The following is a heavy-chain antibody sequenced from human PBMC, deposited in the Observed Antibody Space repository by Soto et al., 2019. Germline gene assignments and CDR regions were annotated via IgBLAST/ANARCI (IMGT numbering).Heavy chain of an antibody. CDR1: GGTFSSYA. D-gene: IGHD3-10*01. Sequence: QVQLVQSGAEVKKPGSSVKVSCKASGGTFSSYAISWVRQAPGQGLEWMGGIIPIFGTANYGQKFQGRVTITADESTSTAYMELSSLRSEDTAVYYCARVLWYYGSGSSIWFDPWGQGTLVTVSS. CDR3: ARVLWYYGSGSSIWFDP. CDR2: IIPIFGTA. J-gene: IGHJ5*02. V-gene: IGHV1-69*01.